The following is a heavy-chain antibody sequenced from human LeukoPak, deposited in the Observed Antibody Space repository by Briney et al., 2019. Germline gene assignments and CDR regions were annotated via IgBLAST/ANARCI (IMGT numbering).Heavy chain of an antibody. CDR3: AKPPEVGATVGYFDY. V-gene: IGHV3-30*18. CDR1: GFTFSDYG. Sequence: PGRSLRLSCAASGFTFSDYGMHWVRQAPGKGLEWVALISFDGSNQYYADSVKGRFTISRDNSKNTLYLQMSGLRTEDTAVYYCAKPPEVGATVGYFDYWGQGTLVTVSS. J-gene: IGHJ4*02. CDR2: ISFDGSNQ. D-gene: IGHD1-26*01.